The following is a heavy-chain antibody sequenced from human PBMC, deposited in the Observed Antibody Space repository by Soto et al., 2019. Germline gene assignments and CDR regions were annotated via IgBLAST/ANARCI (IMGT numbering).Heavy chain of an antibody. V-gene: IGHV3-15*01. CDR2: IKSETDGGTT. CDR1: GFPFSLAW. Sequence: GGSLRLSCAASGFPFSLAWMSWVRQAPGEGLEWVARIKSETDGGTTDYAAPVEGRFTISRDDSKNTLDLQMSNLKTDDTAVYYCTTYDYFWGNSRIRWAYWGQGALVNVS. CDR3: TTYDYFWGNSRIRWAY. D-gene: IGHD3-16*02. J-gene: IGHJ4*02.